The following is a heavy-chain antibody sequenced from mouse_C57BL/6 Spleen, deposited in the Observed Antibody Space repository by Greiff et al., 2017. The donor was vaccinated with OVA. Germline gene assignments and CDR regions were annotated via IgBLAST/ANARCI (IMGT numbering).Heavy chain of an antibody. Sequence: QVQLQQPGAELVRPGSSVKLSCKASGYTFTSYWMHWVKQRPIQGLEWIGNIDPSDSETHYNQKFKDKATLTVDKSSSTAYMQLSSLTSEDSAVYYCARRGFTTVVARDYYFDYWGQGTTLTVSS. J-gene: IGHJ2*01. V-gene: IGHV1-52*01. CDR1: GYTFTSYW. CDR2: IDPSDSET. D-gene: IGHD1-1*01. CDR3: ARRGFTTVVARDYYFDY.